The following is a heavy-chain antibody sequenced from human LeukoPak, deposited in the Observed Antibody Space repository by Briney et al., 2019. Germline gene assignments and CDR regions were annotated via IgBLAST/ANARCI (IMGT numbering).Heavy chain of an antibody. J-gene: IGHJ4*01. Sequence: GGSLRLSCAASGFTFSNYGMHWVRQAPGKGLEWVAVIWYDGSNKYYADSVKGRLTISRDNSKNTVYLQMNSLRAEDTAMYYCARDFYVGSKSYYIGYWGHGTLVTVSS. CDR3: ARDFYVGSKSYYIGY. D-gene: IGHD3-10*01. CDR1: GFTFSNYG. CDR2: IWYDGSNK. V-gene: IGHV3-33*01.